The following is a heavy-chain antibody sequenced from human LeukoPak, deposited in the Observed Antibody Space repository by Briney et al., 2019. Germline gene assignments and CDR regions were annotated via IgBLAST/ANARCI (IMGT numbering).Heavy chain of an antibody. Sequence: SQTLSLTCAISGDSVSSNSAAWNWIRQSPSRGLEWLGRTYYRSKWYNDYAVSVKSRITINPDTSKNRFSLQLNSVTPEDTAVYYCARVKKIAVAGYNAFDIWGQGTMVTVSS. V-gene: IGHV6-1*01. CDR1: GDSVSSNSAA. D-gene: IGHD6-19*01. CDR2: TYYRSKWYN. J-gene: IGHJ3*02. CDR3: ARVKKIAVAGYNAFDI.